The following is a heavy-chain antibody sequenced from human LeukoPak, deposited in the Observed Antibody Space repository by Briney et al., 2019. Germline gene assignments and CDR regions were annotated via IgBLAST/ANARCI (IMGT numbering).Heavy chain of an antibody. CDR3: ARDPGYYRNQLAAIFDLDP. CDR1: GFTFTSYV. Sequence: ASVKVSCTASGFTFTSYVISCGRQAPGQGLEWVGWISSFNGNTNYAQKLQGRVTMTTDTSTSTAYMELRGLRSDDTAVYYCARDPGYYRNQLAAIFDLDPWGKGTLVTVSS. J-gene: IGHJ5*02. V-gene: IGHV1-18*01. CDR2: ISSFNGNT. D-gene: IGHD2-15*01.